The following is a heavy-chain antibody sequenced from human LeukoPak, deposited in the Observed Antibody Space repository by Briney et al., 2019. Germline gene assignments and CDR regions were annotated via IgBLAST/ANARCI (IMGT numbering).Heavy chain of an antibody. D-gene: IGHD1-26*01. CDR3: ARALYSGSYFDY. CDR1: GGSISSSSYY. CDR2: IYYSGST. Sequence: SETLSLTCTVSGGSISSSSYYCGWIRQPPGKGLEWIGSIYYSGSTYYNPSLKSRVTISVDTSKNQFSLKLSSVTAADTAVYYCARALYSGSYFDYWGQGTLVTVSS. V-gene: IGHV4-39*07. J-gene: IGHJ4*02.